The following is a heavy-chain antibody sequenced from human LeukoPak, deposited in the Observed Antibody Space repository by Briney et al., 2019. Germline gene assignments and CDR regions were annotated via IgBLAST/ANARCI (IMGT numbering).Heavy chain of an antibody. V-gene: IGHV4-39*01. D-gene: IGHD2-15*01. CDR3: ARRIDLAGGTFDY. J-gene: IGHJ4*02. Sequence: SETLSLTSTVSGGSICSRSHYWCWIRQPPGKGLEWLGSIYYSGSTSYNPSLKRRVTISVDTSKRQFSLMLSAVTAADTAVYYCARRIDLAGGTFDYWGQGAMVSVCS. CDR2: IYYSGST. CDR1: GGSICSRSHY.